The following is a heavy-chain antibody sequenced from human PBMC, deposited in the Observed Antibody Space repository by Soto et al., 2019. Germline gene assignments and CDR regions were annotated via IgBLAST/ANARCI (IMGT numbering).Heavy chain of an antibody. V-gene: IGHV4-4*02. CDR1: SASIISEQR. Sequence: QMQLQESGPGLVKPSETLSLTCAVSSASIISEQRWSWVRQPPGKGLEWIGEIHHSGSTNNNPSLRSRDTMSVDKSKNQFSLHLNSLTAADTAVYYCARSFGWYAIDQWGQGTLVIVSS. CDR3: ARSFGWYAIDQ. J-gene: IGHJ4*02. CDR2: IHHSGST. D-gene: IGHD6-19*01.